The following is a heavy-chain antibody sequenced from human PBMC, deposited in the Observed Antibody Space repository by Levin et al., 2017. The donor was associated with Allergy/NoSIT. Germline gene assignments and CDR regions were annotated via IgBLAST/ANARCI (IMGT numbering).Heavy chain of an antibody. CDR2: ISGSSRYI. CDR3: ARDLYFNDDESYILGAYI. Sequence: GGSLRLSCAASGFNFNNSTMNWVRQAPGKGLEWVSFISGSSRYIYYADSVKGRFTISRDNAKNSLFLQMNSLRAEDTAVYFCARDLYFNDDESYILGAYIWGQGTMVTVSS. CDR1: GFNFNNST. J-gene: IGHJ3*02. V-gene: IGHV3-21*06. D-gene: IGHD3-10*01.